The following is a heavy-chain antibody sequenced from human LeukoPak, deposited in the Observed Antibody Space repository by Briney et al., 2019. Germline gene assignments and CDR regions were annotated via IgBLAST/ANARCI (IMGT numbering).Heavy chain of an antibody. J-gene: IGHJ4*02. CDR1: GFTFSSYW. CDR3: ARDGTSWYYFDY. V-gene: IGHV3-7*01. Sequence: GGSLRLSCAASGFTFSSYWMTWVRQAPGKGLEWLANINQDGGEKYYVASVKGRFTMSRDNARNSLYLQMNSLRAEDTAVYYCARDGTSWYYFDYWGQGTLVTVSS. CDR2: INQDGGEK. D-gene: IGHD6-13*01.